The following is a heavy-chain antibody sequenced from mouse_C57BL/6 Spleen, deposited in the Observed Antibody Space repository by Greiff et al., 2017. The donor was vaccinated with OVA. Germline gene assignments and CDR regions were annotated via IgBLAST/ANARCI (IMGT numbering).Heavy chain of an antibody. CDR2: IYPGSGST. CDR3: ARYPSYDFYAMDY. J-gene: IGHJ4*01. D-gene: IGHD2-10*01. Sequence: VQLQQPGAELVKPGASVKMSCKASGYTFTSYWITWVKQRPGQGLEWIGDIYPGSGSTNYNEKFKSKATLTVDTSSSTAYMQLSSLTSEDSAVYYCARYPSYDFYAMDYWGQGTSVTVSS. V-gene: IGHV1-55*01. CDR1: GYTFTSYW.